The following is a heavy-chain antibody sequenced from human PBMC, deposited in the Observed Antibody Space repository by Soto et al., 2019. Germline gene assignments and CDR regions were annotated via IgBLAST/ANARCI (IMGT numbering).Heavy chain of an antibody. V-gene: IGHV3-21*01. D-gene: IGHD3-9*01. CDR2: ISSSSSYI. CDR1: GFTFSSYS. CDR3: ATRLRYFDWALDY. J-gene: IGHJ4*02. Sequence: GGSLRLSCAASGFTFSSYSMNWVRQAPGKGLEWVSSISSSSSYIYYADSVKGRFTISRDNAKNSLYLQMNSLRAEDTAVYYCATRLRYFDWALDYWGQGTLVTVSS.